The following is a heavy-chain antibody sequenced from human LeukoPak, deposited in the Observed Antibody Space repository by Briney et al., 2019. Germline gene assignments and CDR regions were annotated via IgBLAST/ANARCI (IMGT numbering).Heavy chain of an antibody. D-gene: IGHD6-19*01. J-gene: IGHJ3*02. CDR3: ARVGAVAGAFDI. CDR2: IKSDGRST. CDR1: GFTLSNYW. Sequence: GGSLRLSCSASGFTLSNYWIHWVRQAPGKGLVWVSRIKSDGRSTSYADSVKGRFTISRDNAKNTLYLQMNSLRAEDTAVYFCARVGAVAGAFDIWGQGTMVTVSS. V-gene: IGHV3-74*01.